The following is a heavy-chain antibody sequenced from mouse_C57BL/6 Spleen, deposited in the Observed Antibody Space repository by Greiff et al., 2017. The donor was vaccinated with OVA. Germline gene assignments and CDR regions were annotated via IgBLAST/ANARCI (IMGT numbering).Heavy chain of an antibody. V-gene: IGHV5-17*01. CDR1: GFTFSDYG. J-gene: IGHJ4*01. D-gene: IGHD1-1*01. CDR2: ISSGSSTI. Sequence: EVNVVESGGGLVKPGGSLKLSCAASGFTFSDYGMHWVRQAPEKGLEWVAYISSGSSTIYYADTVKGRFTISRDNAKNTLYLQMTSLRSEDTAMYYCARPYYYGQRTYAMDYWGQGTSVTVSS. CDR3: ARPYYYGQRTYAMDY.